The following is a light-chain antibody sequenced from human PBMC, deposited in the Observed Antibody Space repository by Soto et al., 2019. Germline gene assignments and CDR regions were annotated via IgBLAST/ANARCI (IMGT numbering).Light chain of an antibody. CDR2: AAS. Sequence: DIQMTQSPSSLSVSVGDRVTITCRASQGISNYLAWYQQRLGKVPKLLIYAASTLQSGVPSRFSGSGSGTDFTLTISSLQPEDVATYYCQKYNSAPPVFGQGTKLEIK. J-gene: IGKJ2*01. CDR1: QGISNY. V-gene: IGKV1-27*01. CDR3: QKYNSAPPV.